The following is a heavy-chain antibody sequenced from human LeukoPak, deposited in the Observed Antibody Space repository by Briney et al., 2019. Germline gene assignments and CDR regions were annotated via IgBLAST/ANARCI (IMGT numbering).Heavy chain of an antibody. CDR2: ISSSSSYI. J-gene: IGHJ4*02. V-gene: IGHV3-21*01. CDR3: AAVAGTGDDY. D-gene: IGHD6-19*01. Sequence: GGSLRLSCAASGFTFSSYSMNWVRQAPGKGLEWVSSISSSSSYIYYADSVKGRFTISRDNAKNSLYLRMNSLRAEDTAVYYVAAVAGTGDDYWGQGTLVTVSS. CDR1: GFTFSSYS.